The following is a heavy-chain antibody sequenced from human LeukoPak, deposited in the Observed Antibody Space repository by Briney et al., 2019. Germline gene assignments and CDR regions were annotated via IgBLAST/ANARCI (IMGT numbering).Heavy chain of an antibody. J-gene: IGHJ4*02. D-gene: IGHD4-17*01. CDR2: IRGSDGST. V-gene: IGHV3-23*01. Sequence: GGSLRLSCAASEFPFSTYARSWVRQAPGKGLKGSSSIRGSDGSTYYADSVKGRFAISRDNSKNTLYLQMNSLRAEDTAVYYCAKDVYGDYGGLDYWGQGTLVTVSS. CDR3: AKDVYGDYGGLDY. CDR1: EFPFSTYA.